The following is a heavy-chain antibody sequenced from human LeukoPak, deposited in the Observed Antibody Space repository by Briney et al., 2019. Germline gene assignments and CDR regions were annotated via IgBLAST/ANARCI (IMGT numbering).Heavy chain of an antibody. CDR3: ARARAAMGDAFDI. CDR1: GGSISGFH. V-gene: IGHV4-59*01. Sequence: SETLSLTCTVSGGSISGFHWSWIRQAPGKGLEWIGYIYYSGSTNYNPSLKSRVTISVDTSKNQFSLKPSSMTAADTAVYYCARARAAMGDAFDIWGQGTMVTVSS. D-gene: IGHD5-18*01. CDR2: IYYSGST. J-gene: IGHJ3*02.